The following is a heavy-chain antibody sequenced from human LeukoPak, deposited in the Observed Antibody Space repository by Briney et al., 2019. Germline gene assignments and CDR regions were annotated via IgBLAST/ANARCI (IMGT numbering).Heavy chain of an antibody. CDR3: ARATLDN. Sequence: GGSLRLSCAASGFTVSSNDISWVRQAPGKGLEWVSVIYSGGSTKYADSVEARFTISRDNSKNTVYLQINSLRAEDTAVYYCARATLDNWGQGTLVTVSS. CDR2: IYSGGST. CDR1: GFTVSSND. J-gene: IGHJ4*02. V-gene: IGHV3-53*01.